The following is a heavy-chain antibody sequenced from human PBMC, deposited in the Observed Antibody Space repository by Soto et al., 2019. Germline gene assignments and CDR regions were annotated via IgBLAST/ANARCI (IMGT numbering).Heavy chain of an antibody. CDR2: IRSKANSYAT. CDR3: TSSYPDWFDP. CDR1: GFTISRSA. D-gene: IGHD3-16*01. Sequence: AGGSLRLSCAASGFTISRSAMHWVRQASGKGLEWVGRIRSKANSYATAYAASVKGRFTISRDDSKNTAYLQMSSLKTEDTAVYYCTSSYPDWFDPWGQGTLVTVSS. J-gene: IGHJ5*02. V-gene: IGHV3-73*01.